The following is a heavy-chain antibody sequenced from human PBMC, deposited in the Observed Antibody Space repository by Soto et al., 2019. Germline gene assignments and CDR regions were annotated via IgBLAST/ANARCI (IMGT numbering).Heavy chain of an antibody. CDR3: ASESTTVLDY. Sequence: QVQLQESGPGLVKPSETLSLTCTVSGGSISSYHWSWIRQPPGKGLEWIGYISDSGSTNYNPALKSRVTISLDTSKNQFSLKVSSVTAADTAVYYCASESTTVLDYWGQGTLVTVSS. CDR2: ISDSGST. CDR1: GGSISSYH. J-gene: IGHJ4*02. V-gene: IGHV4-59*08. D-gene: IGHD2-2*01.